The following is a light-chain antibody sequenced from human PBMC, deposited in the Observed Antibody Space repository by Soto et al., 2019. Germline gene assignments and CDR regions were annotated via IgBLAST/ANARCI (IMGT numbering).Light chain of an antibody. J-gene: IGKJ4*01. CDR2: GAS. V-gene: IGKV3-20*01. CDR1: QTISSSF. CDR3: QHYGSSPPLT. Sequence: EFVLTQSPGTLSLSPGDRATLSCRASQTISSSFLAWYQQKPGQAPRLLIYGASRRATGIPDRFSGSGSGTDFTLSISRLKPEDFAVYYCQHYGSSPPLTFGGGTRVEI.